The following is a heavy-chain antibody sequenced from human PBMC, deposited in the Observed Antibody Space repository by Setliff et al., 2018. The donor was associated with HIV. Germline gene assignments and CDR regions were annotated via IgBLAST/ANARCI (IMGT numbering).Heavy chain of an antibody. CDR3: ARFSTSSGGTFDY. D-gene: IGHD6-6*01. V-gene: IGHV4-39*01. CDR1: GDSISSSSYY. Sequence: SLTCSVSGDSISSSSYYWGWVRQPPGKGLEWIGFIYYSGSTYNNPSLKSRVTISVDTSKNQFSLKLTSVTAADTAVYYCARFSTSSGGTFDYWGQGTLVTVSS. J-gene: IGHJ4*02. CDR2: IYYSGST.